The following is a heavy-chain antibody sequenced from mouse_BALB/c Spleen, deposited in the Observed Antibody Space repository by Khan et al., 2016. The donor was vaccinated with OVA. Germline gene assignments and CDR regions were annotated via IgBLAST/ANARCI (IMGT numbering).Heavy chain of an antibody. V-gene: IGHV1-4*01. J-gene: IGHJ3*01. D-gene: IGHD2-14*01. CDR2: INPSNGYT. CDR3: VRDGAYHRNDGWFAY. CDR1: GYTFTSYT. Sequence: VQLQESGAELARPGASLKMSCKASGYTFTSYTIHWIKLRPGQGLEWIGYINPSNGYTNYNQKFKDKATLTADKSSTTAYMQLSSLTSDDSAVYNCVRDGAYHRNDGWFAYWCQGTLVTVSA.